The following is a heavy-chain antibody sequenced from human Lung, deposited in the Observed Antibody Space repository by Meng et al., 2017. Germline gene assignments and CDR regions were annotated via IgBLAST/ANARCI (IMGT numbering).Heavy chain of an antibody. Sequence: QVQLQEPGQGLVKPSGTLSLTCAVSGGSISSDNWWSWVRQPPGKGLEWIGEIYHSGSTNYNPSLKSRITISVDKPKNQFSLTLSSVTAADTAVYYCTKNDFYCLGYWGQGTLVTVSS. V-gene: IGHV4-4*02. J-gene: IGHJ4*02. CDR2: IYHSGST. D-gene: IGHD2-21*01. CDR1: GGSISSDNW. CDR3: TKNDFYCLGY.